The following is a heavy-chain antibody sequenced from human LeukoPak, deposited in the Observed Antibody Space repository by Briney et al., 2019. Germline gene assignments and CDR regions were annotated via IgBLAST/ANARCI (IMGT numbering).Heavy chain of an antibody. D-gene: IGHD3-10*01. CDR1: GGSISSYY. CDR2: IYYSGST. Sequence: PSETLSLTCTVSGGSISSYYWSWIRQPPGKGLEWIGYIYYSGSTNYNPSLKSRVTISVDTSKNQFSPKLSSVTAADTAVYYCARDRYYYGSGSYYYYYYMDVWGKGTTVTISS. V-gene: IGHV4-59*01. CDR3: ARDRYYYGSGSYYYYYYMDV. J-gene: IGHJ6*03.